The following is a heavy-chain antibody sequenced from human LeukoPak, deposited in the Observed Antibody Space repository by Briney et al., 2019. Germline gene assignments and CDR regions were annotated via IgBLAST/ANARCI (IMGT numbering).Heavy chain of an antibody. Sequence: GGSLRLSCAASGFTFSSYWMSWVRQAPGKGLEWVANIKQDVSEKYYVDSVKGRFTISRDNAKNSLYLQMNSLRAEDTAVYYCAKDGGYGAGSYYPDYWGQGTLVTVSS. CDR3: AKDGGYGAGSYYPDY. V-gene: IGHV3-7*05. D-gene: IGHD3-10*01. J-gene: IGHJ4*02. CDR1: GFTFSSYW. CDR2: IKQDVSEK.